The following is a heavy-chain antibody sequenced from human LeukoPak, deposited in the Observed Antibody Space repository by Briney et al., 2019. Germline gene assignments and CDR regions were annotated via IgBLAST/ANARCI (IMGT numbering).Heavy chain of an antibody. CDR2: IKQDGTEI. CDR3: ARKNGLDY. J-gene: IGHJ4*02. V-gene: IGHV3-7*01. Sequence: GGSLRLSCAASGFTFSSHWMSWVRQAPGKGPEWVANIKQDGTEIYYVESVKGRFTISRDNAKNSLYLQMNSLRAEDTAVYYCARKNGLDYWGQGTLVTVSS. D-gene: IGHD2-8*01. CDR1: GFTFSSHW.